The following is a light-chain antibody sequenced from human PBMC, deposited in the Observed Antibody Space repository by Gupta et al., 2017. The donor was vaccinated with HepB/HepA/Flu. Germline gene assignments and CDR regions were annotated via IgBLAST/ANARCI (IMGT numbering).Light chain of an antibody. Sequence: QSALTQPASVSGSPGQSITISCTGNSSDVGGYNYVSWYQQHPGKAPKVMIYDDTSRPSGVSTRFSGSKSGNKAYLTISGIQAEDEADYYCSLYKSSSTVVVGGGTKLTVL. J-gene: IGLJ2*01. CDR3: SLYKSSSTVV. CDR1: SSDVGGYNY. V-gene: IGLV2-14*03. CDR2: DDT.